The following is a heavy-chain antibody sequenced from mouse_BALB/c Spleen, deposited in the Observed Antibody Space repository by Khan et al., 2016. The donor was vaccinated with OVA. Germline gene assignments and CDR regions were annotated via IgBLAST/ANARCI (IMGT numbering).Heavy chain of an antibody. CDR1: GYTFTIYA. Sequence: QVPLKQSVAELVKPGASVKLSCKASGYTFTIYAINWVRQRPEQGLEWRGWMFPGDGSTKYNENFKGKAPLTPHKSSSTAYIQPSTLTSEDSGANLWVRGGYEGFAYWGQGTLVTISA. J-gene: IGHJ3*01. CDR2: MFPGDGST. CDR3: VRGGYEGFAY. V-gene: IGHV1-85*01. D-gene: IGHD2-14*01.